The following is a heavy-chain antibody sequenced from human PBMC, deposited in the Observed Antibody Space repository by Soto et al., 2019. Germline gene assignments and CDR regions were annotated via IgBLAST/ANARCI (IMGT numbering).Heavy chain of an antibody. CDR2: IYHSGST. J-gene: IGHJ4*02. CDR3: AGSLGYCTNGVCYVIDY. V-gene: IGHV4-4*02. Sequence: SETLSLTCAVSGGSISSSNWWSWVRQPPGKGLEWIGEIYHSGSTNYNPSLKSRVTISVDKSKNQFSLKLSSVTAADTAVYYCAGSLGYCTNGVCYVIDYWGQGTLVTVSS. D-gene: IGHD2-8*01. CDR1: GGSISSSNW.